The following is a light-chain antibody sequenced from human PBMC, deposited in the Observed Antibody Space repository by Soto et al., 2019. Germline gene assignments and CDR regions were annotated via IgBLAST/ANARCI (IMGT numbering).Light chain of an antibody. J-gene: IGLJ3*02. CDR3: SSYTSTNTVV. Sequence: QSVLTQPASVSGSPGQAITISCTGSSNDVGGFNYVSWYQQHPGKAPKLMIYEVRNRPSGVSSRFSGSKSGNTASLTISGLQAEDEADYYCSSYTSTNTVVFGGGTKSPS. V-gene: IGLV2-14*01. CDR1: SNDVGGFNY. CDR2: EVR.